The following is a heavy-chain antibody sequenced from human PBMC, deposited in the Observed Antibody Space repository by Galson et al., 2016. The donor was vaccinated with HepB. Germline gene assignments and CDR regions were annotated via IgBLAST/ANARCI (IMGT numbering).Heavy chain of an antibody. V-gene: IGHV3-53*01. J-gene: IGHJ4*02. CDR3: ATASAVDYGDYLRV. CDR2: VYTGGST. CDR1: GFTFSSYW. Sequence: SLRLSCAASGFTFSSYWMHWVRQAPGKGLVWVSVVYTGGSTFYADSVKGRFTISRDNSNNTLYLQMNSLRAEDTAVYYCATASAVDYGDYLRVWGQGTLVTVSS. D-gene: IGHD4-17*01.